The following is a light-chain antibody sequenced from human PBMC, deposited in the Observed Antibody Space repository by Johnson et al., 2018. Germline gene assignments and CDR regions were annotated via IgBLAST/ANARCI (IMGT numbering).Light chain of an antibody. J-gene: IGLJ1*01. CDR3: GTWDSSLSAGNV. V-gene: IGLV1-51*02. Sequence: QSVLTQPPSVSAAPGQKVTISCSGSSSNIGNNYVSWYQQLPGTAPKLLIYENNKLPSWIPDRFSGSKSGTSATLGITGLQTGDEADYYCGTWDSSLSAGNVFGTGTKVTVL. CDR1: SSNIGNNY. CDR2: ENN.